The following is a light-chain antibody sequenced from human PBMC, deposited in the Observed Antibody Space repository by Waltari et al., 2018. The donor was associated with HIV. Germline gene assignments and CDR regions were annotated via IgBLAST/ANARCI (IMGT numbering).Light chain of an antibody. V-gene: IGLV1-51*01. Sequence: QSVLTHPPSVSAAPGHTVTIPCSATNSTLGHNYVSWSQQLPGTAPKLLIYDNNKRPSGIPDRFSGAKSCTSATLCITGLQTGDEADYYCGTWDSSLSAGVFGGGTKVTVL. J-gene: IGLJ2*01. CDR2: DNN. CDR1: NSTLGHNY. CDR3: GTWDSSLSAGV.